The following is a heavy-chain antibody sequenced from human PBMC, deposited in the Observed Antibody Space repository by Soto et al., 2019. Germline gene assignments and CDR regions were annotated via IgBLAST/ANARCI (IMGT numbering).Heavy chain of an antibody. J-gene: IGHJ4*02. CDR2: FYYSGST. D-gene: IGHD6-6*01. V-gene: IGHV4-59*01. Sequence: PSETLSLTCTVSGGSISTYYWSWIRQPPGKGLEWIGYFYYSGSTNYNPSLKSRVTISVDTSKTQFSLKLTSVTAADTAVYYCAKEYSTSFDYWGQGTPVTVSS. CDR1: GGSISTYY. CDR3: AKEYSTSFDY.